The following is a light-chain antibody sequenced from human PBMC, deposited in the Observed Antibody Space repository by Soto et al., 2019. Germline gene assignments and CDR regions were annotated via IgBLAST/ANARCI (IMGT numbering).Light chain of an antibody. CDR3: CSYAGTDTYV. V-gene: IGLV2-23*01. CDR1: SSDVGSYSL. CDR2: EGS. J-gene: IGLJ1*01. Sequence: QSALTQPASVSGSPGQPITISCTGTSSDVGSYSLVSWYQQHPGKAPKLMIYEGSKRPSGVSNRFSGSKSGNTASLTISGLQAEDEADYYCCSYAGTDTYVFGTGTKLTVL.